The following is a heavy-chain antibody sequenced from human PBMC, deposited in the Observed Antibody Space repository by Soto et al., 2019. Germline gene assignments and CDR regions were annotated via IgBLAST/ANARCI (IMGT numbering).Heavy chain of an antibody. J-gene: IGHJ5*02. D-gene: IGHD2-8*02. CDR3: ARWRCRSDA. CDR2: INHSGNT. CDR1: GASLSDNY. V-gene: IGHV4-34*01. Sequence: SETLSLTCAVYGASLSDNYCNWLRQPPWKGLQSLGEINHSGNTNYNPSLRSRVTISIDTSKNQLSLNLRSVSAADTAVYYCARWRCRSDAWCQGTPVPIYS.